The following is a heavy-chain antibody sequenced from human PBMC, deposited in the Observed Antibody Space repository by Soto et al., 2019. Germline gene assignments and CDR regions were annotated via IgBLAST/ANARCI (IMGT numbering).Heavy chain of an antibody. Sequence: TLSFTCAISGDSVSSNSAAWNWIRQSPSRGLEWLGRTYYRSRWYNDYAVSVKSRITINPDTSKNQFSLQLNSVTPEDTAVYYCAREGYSSSWLLGDYYYYGMDVWGQGTTVTVSS. J-gene: IGHJ6*02. V-gene: IGHV6-1*01. CDR3: AREGYSSSWLLGDYYYYGMDV. CDR2: TYYRSRWYN. CDR1: GDSVSSNSAA. D-gene: IGHD6-13*01.